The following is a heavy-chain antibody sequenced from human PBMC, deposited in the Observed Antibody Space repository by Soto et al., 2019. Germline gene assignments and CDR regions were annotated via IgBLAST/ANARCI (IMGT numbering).Heavy chain of an antibody. CDR2: ISGSGSST. Sequence: GGSLRLSCAGSGFTFTTYWMTWVRQAPGKGLEWVSTISGSGSSTYYADSVKGRFTISRDNSKNTLYLQMNSLRVEDTAVYYCAKAGKATVTTEFDYWGQGTLVTVSS. D-gene: IGHD4-17*01. V-gene: IGHV3-23*01. CDR1: GFTFTTYW. CDR3: AKAGKATVTTEFDY. J-gene: IGHJ4*02.